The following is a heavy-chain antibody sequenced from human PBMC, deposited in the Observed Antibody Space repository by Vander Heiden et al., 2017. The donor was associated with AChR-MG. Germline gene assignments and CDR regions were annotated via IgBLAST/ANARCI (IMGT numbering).Heavy chain of an antibody. D-gene: IGHD2-15*01. CDR2: TYYVSRWYN. J-gene: IGHJ3*02. CDR3: ARGSQNGRGTFDI. Sequence: QVRLQQSGPGLLTPSQTLSLTCAISGDRVSNNRFTWNWLRQPPSTGPEWLGRTYYVSRWYNEYADSVKGRIIVNPDTFKNQGALQLNSLTPEDTAVYFCARGSQNGRGTFDIWGQGTEVTVSS. CDR1: GDRVSNNRFT. V-gene: IGHV6-1*01.